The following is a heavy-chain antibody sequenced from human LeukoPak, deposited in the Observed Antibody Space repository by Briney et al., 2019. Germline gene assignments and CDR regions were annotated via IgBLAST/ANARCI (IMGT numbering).Heavy chain of an antibody. D-gene: IGHD3-22*01. CDR1: GDSISSSSYY. J-gene: IGHJ6*02. V-gene: IGHV4-61*01. Sequence: SETLSLTCTVSGDSISSSSYYWSWIRQPPGKGLEWIGYIYYSGSTNYNPSLKSRVTISVDTSKNQFSLKLSSVTAADTAVYYCARENYDSSGYFPYYYYGMDVWGQGTTVTVSS. CDR3: ARENYDSSGYFPYYYYGMDV. CDR2: IYYSGST.